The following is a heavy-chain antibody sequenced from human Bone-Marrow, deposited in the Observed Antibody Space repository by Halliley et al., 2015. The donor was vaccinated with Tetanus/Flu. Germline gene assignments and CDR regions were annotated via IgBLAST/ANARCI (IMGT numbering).Heavy chain of an antibody. V-gene: IGHV3-7*03. Sequence: SGFTFSTYWMSWVRQAPGKGLQWVANINQDGSKKYYVDSVKGRFTISRDNAKNSLYLQMDSLRAEDTALYYCGRGSTGAYTGYDDFWGQGTLVTVSS. D-gene: IGHD5-12*01. J-gene: IGHJ4*02. CDR1: GFTFSTYW. CDR2: INQDGSKK. CDR3: GRGSTGAYTGYDDF.